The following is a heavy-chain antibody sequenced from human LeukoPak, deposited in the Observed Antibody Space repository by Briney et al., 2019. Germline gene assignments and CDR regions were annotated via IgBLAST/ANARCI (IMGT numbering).Heavy chain of an antibody. J-gene: IGHJ4*02. Sequence: ASVKVSCKASGYTFTGYYMHWVRQAPGQGLERMGRINPNSGGTNYAQKFQGRVTMTRDTSISTAYMELSRLRSDDTAVYYCARALGYCSSTSCYMVGYWGQGTLVTVSS. CDR2: INPNSGGT. D-gene: IGHD2-2*02. V-gene: IGHV1-2*06. CDR3: ARALGYCSSTSCYMVGY. CDR1: GYTFTGYY.